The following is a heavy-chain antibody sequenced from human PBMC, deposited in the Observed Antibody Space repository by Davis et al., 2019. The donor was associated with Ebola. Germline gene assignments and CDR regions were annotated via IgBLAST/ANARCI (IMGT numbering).Heavy chain of an antibody. J-gene: IGHJ6*02. D-gene: IGHD7-27*01. CDR2: INAGNGYT. CDR3: ARAAKLGGMDV. CDR1: GYTFTRYA. Sequence: AASVKVSCKASGYTFTRYALHWVRQAPGQRLEWMGWINAGNGYTKYSQNFQDRVTITRDTSASTAYMELSSLRSEDTAVYYCARAAKLGGMDVWGQGSTVTVSS. V-gene: IGHV1-3*01.